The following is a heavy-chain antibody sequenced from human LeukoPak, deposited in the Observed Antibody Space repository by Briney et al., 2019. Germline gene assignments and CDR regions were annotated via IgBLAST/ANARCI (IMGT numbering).Heavy chain of an antibody. D-gene: IGHD5-18*01. CDR3: AREGGGGYGSLDS. Sequence: SETLYLTCTVSGGSISDYYWTWVRQPAGKGLEWIGRIYTSGGTNYNPSLKSRVTMSLDTSKNHFSLRLNSVTAADTAVYYCAREGGGGYGSLDSRGQGTLVTVSS. CDR1: GGSISDYY. J-gene: IGHJ4*02. V-gene: IGHV4-4*07. CDR2: IYTSGGT.